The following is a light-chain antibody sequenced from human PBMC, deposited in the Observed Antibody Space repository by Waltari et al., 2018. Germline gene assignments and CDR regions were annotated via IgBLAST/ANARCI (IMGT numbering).Light chain of an antibody. V-gene: IGLV2-11*03. J-gene: IGLJ3*02. CDR2: DVT. Sequence: PGQSVTISCTGTTNDLGSYNYVSWYQQHPGKAPKLIILDVTKRPSGVPDRLSGSKSGNTASLTISGLRAEDEAEYYCCSYAGSYTWVFGGGTKLTVV. CDR3: CSYAGSYTWV. CDR1: TNDLGSYNY.